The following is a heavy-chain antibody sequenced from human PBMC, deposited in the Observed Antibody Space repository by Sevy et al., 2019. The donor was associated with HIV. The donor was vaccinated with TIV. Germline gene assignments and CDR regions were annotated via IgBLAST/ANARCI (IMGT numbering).Heavy chain of an antibody. Sequence: GGSLRLSCAGSGFTFSNYWMSWVRQAPGKGLEWVANIKRDGSEKYYVDSVKGRFTISRDNAKTSLYLQMNSLRVEDTAVYYCARDCSSASCLWGMDGWGQRTMVTVSS. CDR3: ARDCSSASCLWGMDG. V-gene: IGHV3-7*03. CDR1: GFTFSNYW. D-gene: IGHD2-2*01. J-gene: IGHJ6*02. CDR2: IKRDGSEK.